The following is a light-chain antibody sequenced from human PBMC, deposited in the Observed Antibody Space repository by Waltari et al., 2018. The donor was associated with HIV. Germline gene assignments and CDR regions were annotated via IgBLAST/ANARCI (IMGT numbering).Light chain of an antibody. J-gene: IGLJ3*02. CDR3: QSYDSSLSAWV. Sequence: QPVLTPPPPVSGAPGPGVTFSSTRSGPNIGAGYHVPWYQQLPGTAPKLLIYGNINRPSGVPDRFSASKSGTSASLAITGLQPEDEADYYCQSYDSSLSAWVFGGGTKLTVL. V-gene: IGLV1-40*01. CDR1: GPNIGAGYH. CDR2: GNI.